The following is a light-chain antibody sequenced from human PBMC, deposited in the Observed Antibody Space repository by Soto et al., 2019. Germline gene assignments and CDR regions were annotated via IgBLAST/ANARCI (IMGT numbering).Light chain of an antibody. CDR3: SSYTSSSTSV. Sequence: QSVLTQPASVSGSPGQSITISRTGTRSDVGGYNYVYWHQQHPGKAPKLMIYDVTNRPSGVSDRFSGSKSGNTASLTISGLQAEDEADYYCSSYTSSSTSVFGAGTKVTVL. CDR2: DVT. CDR1: RSDVGGYNY. V-gene: IGLV2-14*01. J-gene: IGLJ1*01.